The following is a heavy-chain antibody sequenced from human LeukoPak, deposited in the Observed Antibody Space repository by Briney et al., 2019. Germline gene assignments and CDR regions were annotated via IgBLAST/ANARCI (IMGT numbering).Heavy chain of an antibody. V-gene: IGHV3-21*01. CDR2: ITSSSSYI. D-gene: IGHD1-20*01. J-gene: IGHJ4*02. CDR3: ARLLVYNSGGEAFDH. CDR1: GFTFSSYN. Sequence: PGGSLRLSCAASGFTFSSYNMNWVRQAPGKGLEWVLSITSSSSYIYYADSVKGRFTTSRDNAKNSLYLQMNSLRAEDTAVYYCARLLVYNSGGEAFDHWGQGTLVTVSS.